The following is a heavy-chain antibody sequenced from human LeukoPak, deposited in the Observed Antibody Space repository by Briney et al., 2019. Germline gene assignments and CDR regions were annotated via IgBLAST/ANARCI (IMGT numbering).Heavy chain of an antibody. D-gene: IGHD2-8*02. J-gene: IGHJ6*02. Sequence: GSTHYAESVKGRFAISRVNSKSTLYLQMKSLRAQDTALYYCCTGLRLYVAMDDWGQGTMVTVSS. CDR2: GST. CDR3: CTGLRLYVAMDD. V-gene: IGHV3-53*01.